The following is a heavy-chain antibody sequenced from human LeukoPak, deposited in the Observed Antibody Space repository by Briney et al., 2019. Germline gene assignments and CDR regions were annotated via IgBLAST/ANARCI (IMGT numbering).Heavy chain of an antibody. Sequence: SETLSLTCTVSGGSISTYYWSWIRQPPGKGLEWFGYIYTSGSTNYNPSLKSRVTISVDTSKNQFSLKLSSVTAADTAVYYCARLLEVTHTWFDPWGQGTLVTVSS. D-gene: IGHD3-3*01. CDR3: ARLLEVTHTWFDP. CDR2: IYTSGST. V-gene: IGHV4-4*09. CDR1: GGSISTYY. J-gene: IGHJ5*02.